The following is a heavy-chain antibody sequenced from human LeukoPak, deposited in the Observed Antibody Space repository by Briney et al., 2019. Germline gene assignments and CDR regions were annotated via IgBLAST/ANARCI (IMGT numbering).Heavy chain of an antibody. J-gene: IGHJ3*02. CDR2: IYYSGST. Sequence: SETLSLTCTVSAGSISSYYWSWIRQPPGKGLERIGYIYYSGSTNYNPSLKSRVTISVDTSKNQFSLKLSSVTAADTAVYYCARDPHCSSTSCYTAAFDIWGQGTMVTVSS. CDR1: AGSISSYY. D-gene: IGHD2-2*02. CDR3: ARDPHCSSTSCYTAAFDI. V-gene: IGHV4-59*01.